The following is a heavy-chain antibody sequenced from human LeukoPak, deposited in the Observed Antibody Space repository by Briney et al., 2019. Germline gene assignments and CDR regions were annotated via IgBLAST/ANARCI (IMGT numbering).Heavy chain of an antibody. CDR2: ISSSGSTI. CDR3: ARGDDYDFWSGSRYYFDY. CDR1: GFTFSDYY. J-gene: IGHJ4*02. Sequence: PGGSLRLSCAASGFTFSDYYMSWIRQAPGKGLEWVSYISSSGSTIYYADSVKGRFTISRDNAKNSLYLQMNSLRAEDTAVYYCARGDDYDFWSGSRYYFDYWGQGTLVTVSS. V-gene: IGHV3-11*04. D-gene: IGHD3-3*01.